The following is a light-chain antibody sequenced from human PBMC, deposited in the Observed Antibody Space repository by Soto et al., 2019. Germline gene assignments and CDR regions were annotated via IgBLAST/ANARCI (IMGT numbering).Light chain of an antibody. J-gene: IGKJ1*01. CDR3: QQYGTSRWT. V-gene: IGKV3-20*01. Sequence: EIVLTQSPGTLSLSPGDRATLSCKTTESVSDNQLAWYQQKPGQAPRLLIYAVSRRVAGIADRFSASGSGTDFPLTISTLEPEDFALYYCQQYGTSRWTFGRGTKVDIK. CDR2: AVS. CDR1: ESVSDNQ.